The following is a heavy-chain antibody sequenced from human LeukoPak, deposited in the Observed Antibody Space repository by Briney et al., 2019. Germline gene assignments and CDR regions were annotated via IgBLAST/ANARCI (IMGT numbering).Heavy chain of an antibody. CDR1: GYTFTSYH. CDR3: ARVAITYWFDP. D-gene: IGHD1-14*01. Sequence: ASVKVSCKASGYTFTSYHMHWVRQAPGQGLEWMGIINPSGGSTSYAQKFQGRVTMTRDTSKSQFSLKLSSVTAADTAVYYCARVAITYWFDPWGQGTLVTVSS. J-gene: IGHJ5*02. V-gene: IGHV1-46*01. CDR2: INPSGGST.